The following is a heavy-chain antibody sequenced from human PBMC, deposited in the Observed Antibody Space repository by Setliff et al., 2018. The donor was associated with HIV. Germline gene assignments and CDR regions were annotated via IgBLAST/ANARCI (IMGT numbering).Heavy chain of an antibody. J-gene: IGHJ3*02. Sequence: TLSLTCTVSGGSISSDGYYWTWFRQHPGKGLEWIGYIYYSGSTYYNPSLKSRVTISVDTSKNQSSLKLSSVTAADTAVYCCARALRWGSGPGAFDIWGQGTMVTVSS. CDR2: IYYSGST. CDR3: ARALRWGSGPGAFDI. CDR1: GGSISSDGYY. V-gene: IGHV4-31*03. D-gene: IGHD3-16*01.